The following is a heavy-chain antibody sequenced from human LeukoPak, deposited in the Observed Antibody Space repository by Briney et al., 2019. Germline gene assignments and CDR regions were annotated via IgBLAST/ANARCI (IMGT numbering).Heavy chain of an antibody. CDR3: AKGLSSVPRYYFDY. Sequence: GGSLRLSCAASGFTLRSYAMSWVRQAPGKGLEWVSAISGSGGSTNYADSVKGRFTISRDNSKNTLYLQMNSLRAEDTAVYYCAKGLSSVPRYYFDYWGQGTLVTVSS. CDR2: ISGSGGST. D-gene: IGHD3-10*01. J-gene: IGHJ4*02. V-gene: IGHV3-23*01. CDR1: GFTLRSYA.